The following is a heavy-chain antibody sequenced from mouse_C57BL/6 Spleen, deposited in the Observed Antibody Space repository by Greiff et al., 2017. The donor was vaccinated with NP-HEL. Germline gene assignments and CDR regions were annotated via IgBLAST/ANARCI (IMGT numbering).Heavy chain of an antibody. CDR1: GYTFTDYY. CDR2: INPNNGGT. CDR3: ASLGDYDALDY. V-gene: IGHV1-26*01. D-gene: IGHD2-4*01. J-gene: IGHJ2*01. Sequence: EVQLQQSGPELVKPGASVKISCKASGYTFTDYYMNWVKQSHGKSLEWIGDINPNNGGTSYNQKFKGKATLTVDKSSSTAYMELRSLTSEDSAVYYCASLGDYDALDYWGQGTTLTVSS.